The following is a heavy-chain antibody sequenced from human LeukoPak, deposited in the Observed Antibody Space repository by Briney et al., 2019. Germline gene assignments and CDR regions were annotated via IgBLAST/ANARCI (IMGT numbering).Heavy chain of an antibody. J-gene: IGHJ4*02. CDR3: ARGGYYYDSSGYYPFDY. D-gene: IGHD3-22*01. CDR1: GGSISSYY. V-gene: IGHV4-59*01. CDR2: IYYSGST. Sequence: SETLSLTCTVSGGSISSYYWSWIRQPPGKGLEWIGYIYYSGSTNYNPSLKSRVTISVDTSKNQFSLKLGSVTAADTAVYYCARGGYYYDSSGYYPFDYWGQGTLVTVSS.